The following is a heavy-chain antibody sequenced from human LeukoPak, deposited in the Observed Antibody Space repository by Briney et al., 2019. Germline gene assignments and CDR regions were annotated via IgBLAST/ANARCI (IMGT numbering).Heavy chain of an antibody. CDR3: AREDPRTGYWYFDL. V-gene: IGHV3-30*03. CDR1: GFTFNNYG. Sequence: PGRSLRLSCAASGFTFNNYGMHWVRQAPGKGLEWVAVISYDGSNKYYADSVKGRFTISRDNSKNTLYLQMNSLRAEDTAVYYCAREDPRTGYWYFDLWGRGTLVTVSS. CDR2: ISYDGSNK. J-gene: IGHJ2*01.